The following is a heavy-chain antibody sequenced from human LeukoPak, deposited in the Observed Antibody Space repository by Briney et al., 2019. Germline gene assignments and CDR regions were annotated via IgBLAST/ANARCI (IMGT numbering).Heavy chain of an antibody. Sequence: PGGSLRLSCAASGFTVSSNYMSWVRQAPGKGLEWVSVIYSGGSTYYADSVKGRFTISRHNSKNTLYLQMNSLRAEDTAVHYCAKDLRRDAVRGAYWGQGTLVTVSS. D-gene: IGHD3-10*01. V-gene: IGHV3-53*04. J-gene: IGHJ4*02. CDR1: GFTVSSNY. CDR2: IYSGGST. CDR3: AKDLRRDAVRGAY.